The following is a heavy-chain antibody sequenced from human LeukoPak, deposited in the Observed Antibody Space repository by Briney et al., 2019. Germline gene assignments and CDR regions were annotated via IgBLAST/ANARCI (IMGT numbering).Heavy chain of an antibody. J-gene: IGHJ4*02. D-gene: IGHD1-26*01. CDR2: INPNSGGT. CDR1: GYTFTSYY. V-gene: IGHV1-2*02. CDR3: ARDLVGATLDDY. Sequence: ASVKVPCKASGYTFTSYYMHWVRQAPGQGLEWMGWINPNSGGTNYAQKFQGRVTMTRDTSISTAYMELSRLRSDDTAVYYCARDLVGATLDDYWGQGTLVTVSS.